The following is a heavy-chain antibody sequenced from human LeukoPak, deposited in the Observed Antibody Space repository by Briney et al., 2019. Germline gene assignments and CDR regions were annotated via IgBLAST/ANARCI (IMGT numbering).Heavy chain of an antibody. V-gene: IGHV3-30*18. CDR2: ISYDGSNK. D-gene: IGHD3-3*01. J-gene: IGHJ4*02. CDR1: GFTFNSYG. CDR3: AKAQYDFWSGYTMTTLDY. Sequence: GGSLTLSCAASGFTFNSYGMHWVRQAPGTGLELVAVISYDGSNKYYADSVKGRFTISRDNSKNTLYLQMNSLRAEDTAVYYCAKAQYDFWSGYTMTTLDYWGQGTLVTVSS.